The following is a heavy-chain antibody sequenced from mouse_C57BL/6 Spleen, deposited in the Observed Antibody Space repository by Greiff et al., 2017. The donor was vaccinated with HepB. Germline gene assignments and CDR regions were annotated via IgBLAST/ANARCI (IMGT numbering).Heavy chain of an antibody. CDR2: ISNGGGST. CDR3: ARRGTVVATVTNWYVDV. Sequence: EVQRVESGGGLVQPGGSLKLSCAASGFTFSDYYMYWVRQTPEKRLEWVAYISNGGGSTYYPVTVKGRFTISRDNAKNTLYLQMSRLKSEDTAMYYCARRGTVVATVTNWYVDVWGTGTTVTVSS. D-gene: IGHD1-1*01. J-gene: IGHJ1*03. CDR1: GFTFSDYY. V-gene: IGHV5-12*01.